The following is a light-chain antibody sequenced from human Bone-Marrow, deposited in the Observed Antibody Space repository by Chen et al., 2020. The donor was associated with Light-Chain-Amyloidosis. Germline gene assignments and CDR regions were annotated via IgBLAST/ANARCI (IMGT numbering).Light chain of an antibody. CDR3: QQVNSYPYT. Sequence: DIQLTQSPSFLSASVGDRVTITCRASQDISSSLAWYQQKPGKAPKLLISVASALQSGVPSKFSGSGSGTEFTLTSSSLQPEDFATYYCQQVNSYPYTFGQGTKLEIK. CDR1: QDISSS. CDR2: VAS. J-gene: IGKJ2*01. V-gene: IGKV1-9*01.